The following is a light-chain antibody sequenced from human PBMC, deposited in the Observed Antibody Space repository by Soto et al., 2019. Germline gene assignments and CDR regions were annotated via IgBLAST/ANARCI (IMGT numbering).Light chain of an antibody. CDR2: DAS. J-gene: IGKJ3*01. Sequence: EIVLTQSPATLSLSPGERATLSCRASQSISNFLAWYQQKPGQAPRLLIYDASNRATGIPARFSGSGSGTDFTLTISRLEPEDFAVYYCQQYGTSSGLLTFGPGTKVDIK. CDR3: QQYGTSSGLLT. V-gene: IGKV3-11*01. CDR1: QSISNF.